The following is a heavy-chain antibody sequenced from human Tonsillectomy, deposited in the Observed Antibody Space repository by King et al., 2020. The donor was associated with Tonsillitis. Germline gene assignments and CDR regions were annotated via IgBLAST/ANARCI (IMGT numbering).Heavy chain of an antibody. CDR2: IIPVLDIT. J-gene: IGHJ1*01. D-gene: IGHD3-22*01. Sequence: VQLVQSGAEVKKPGSSVKVSCKASGGTFNTFAISWVRQAPGQGLEWMGRIIPVLDITDYARTFQGRVTITADTSTSTAYMELASLRSEDTAVYYCARGFSEGGYHYEYFQHWGQGTLLTVSS. CDR1: GGTFNTFA. CDR3: ARGFSEGGYHYEYFQH. V-gene: IGHV1-69*04.